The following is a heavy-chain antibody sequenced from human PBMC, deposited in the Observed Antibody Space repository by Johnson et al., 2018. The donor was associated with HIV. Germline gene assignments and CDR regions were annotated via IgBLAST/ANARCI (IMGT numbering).Heavy chain of an antibody. CDR3: AGDLGHPKPRKYSISWFAFDI. CDR2: IYSGGST. V-gene: IGHV3-53*01. J-gene: IGHJ3*02. D-gene: IGHD6-13*01. CDR1: GFTVSRNY. Sequence: EVQLVESGGGLIQPGGSLRLSCAASGFTVSRNYMNWVRQAPGKGLEWVSLIYSGGSTYYADSVKGRFTISRDNSKNTLYLQMNSLRAEDTAGYYCAGDLGHPKPRKYSISWFAFDIWGQGTMVTVSS.